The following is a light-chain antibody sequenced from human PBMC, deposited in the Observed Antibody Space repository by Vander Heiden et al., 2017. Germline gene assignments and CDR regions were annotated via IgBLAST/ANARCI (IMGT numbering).Light chain of an antibody. Sequence: EIVLTQSPGTLSLSPGERATLSCRASQSVSSSYLAWYQQKPGQAPRLLIYGASSRATGIPDRFSGSGSGTDFTLTSSRLEPEDFAVYYWQQYGSPSTFGQGTKLEIK. V-gene: IGKV3-20*01. CDR2: GAS. CDR3: QQYGSPST. CDR1: QSVSSSY. J-gene: IGKJ2*02.